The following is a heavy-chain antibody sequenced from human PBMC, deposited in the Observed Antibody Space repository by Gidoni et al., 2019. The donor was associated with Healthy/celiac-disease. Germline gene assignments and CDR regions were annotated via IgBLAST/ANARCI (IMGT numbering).Heavy chain of an antibody. J-gene: IGHJ4*02. V-gene: IGHV3-43*01. CDR1: GFTFDDYT. CDR3: AGAPYSSGWEVCHS. Sequence: EVQLVESGGVVVQPGGSLRLSCAASGFTFDDYTMHWVRQAPGKGLEWVSLISWDGGSTYYADSVKGRFTISRDNSKNSLYLQMNSLRTEDTALYYCAGAPYSSGWEVCHSWGQGTLVTVSS. D-gene: IGHD6-19*01. CDR2: ISWDGGST.